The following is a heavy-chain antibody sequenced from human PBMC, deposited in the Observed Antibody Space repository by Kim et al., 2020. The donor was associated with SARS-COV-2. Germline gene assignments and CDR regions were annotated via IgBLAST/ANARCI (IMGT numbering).Heavy chain of an antibody. CDR3: AKGAFDSSGHIGDIFDF. D-gene: IGHD6-19*01. J-gene: IGHJ3*01. V-gene: IGHV3-NL1*01. Sequence: GGSLRLSCAASGFSFSSYGMHWVRQAPGKGLEWVSVITCDESSTYYADSVKGRFTISRDNSKNTLYLQMNSLRAEDTAVYYCAKGAFDSSGHIGDIFDFWGQGTLVTVSS. CDR2: ITCDESST. CDR1: GFSFSSYG.